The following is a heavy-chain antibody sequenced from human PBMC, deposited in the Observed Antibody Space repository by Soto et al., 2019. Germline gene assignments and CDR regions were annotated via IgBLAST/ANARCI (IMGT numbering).Heavy chain of an antibody. CDR3: ARTFDYYGMDV. V-gene: IGHV4-38-2*01. J-gene: IGHJ6*02. Sequence: PSETLSLTCAVSGYSIASGYYWAWIRQSPGKGLEWIGIIYHAASVYYNPSLNSRVAVSLDTSKNHFSLKLTSVTAAATAVYYCARTFDYYGMDVWGQGTTVTVS. CDR1: GYSIASGYY. CDR2: IYHAASV.